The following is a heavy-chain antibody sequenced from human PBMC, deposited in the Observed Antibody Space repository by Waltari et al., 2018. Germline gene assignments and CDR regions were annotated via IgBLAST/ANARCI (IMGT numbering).Heavy chain of an antibody. V-gene: IGHV4-59*01. CDR2: IYYTGST. J-gene: IGHJ5*02. Sequence: QVQLQESGPSLRKPSETLSLIGPVSGCSISGFYWSWVRQPPGKGLDWIGYIYYTGSTSFNPSLKSRVTMSVDTSKNQFSLKLSSVTAADTAFYYCARGGGGDWEWFDPWGQGTLVTVSS. CDR3: ARGGGGDWEWFDP. D-gene: IGHD2-21*02. CDR1: GCSISGFY.